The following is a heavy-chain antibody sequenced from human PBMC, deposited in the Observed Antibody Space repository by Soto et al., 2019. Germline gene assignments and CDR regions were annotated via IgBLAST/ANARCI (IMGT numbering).Heavy chain of an antibody. D-gene: IGHD6-13*01. J-gene: IGHJ6*03. CDR1: GFTFSGSA. CDR2: IRSKANSYAT. V-gene: IGHV3-73*01. CDR3: TKQAAAGMYYYYYYMDV. Sequence: GGPLRLSCAASGFTFSGSAMHWVRQASGKGLEWVGRIRSKANSYATAYAASVKGRFTISRDDSKNTAYLQMNSLKTEDTAVYYCTKQAAAGMYYYYYYMDVWGKGTTVTVSS.